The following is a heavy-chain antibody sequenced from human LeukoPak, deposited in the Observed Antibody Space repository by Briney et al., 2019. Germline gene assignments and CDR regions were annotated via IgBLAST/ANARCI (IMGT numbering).Heavy chain of an antibody. CDR3: AKEDCSAGGCYYSYFDS. J-gene: IGHJ4*02. D-gene: IGHD2-15*01. Sequence: GGSLRLSCAASGFTFSNYNMNWVRQAPGKGLEWVSGISPGGGPTYYADSVRGRFTISRDDPKNTLYLQMENLRAEDTAVYYCAKEDCSAGGCYYSYFDSWGQGVLVTVSS. V-gene: IGHV3-23*01. CDR2: ISPGGGPT. CDR1: GFTFSNYN.